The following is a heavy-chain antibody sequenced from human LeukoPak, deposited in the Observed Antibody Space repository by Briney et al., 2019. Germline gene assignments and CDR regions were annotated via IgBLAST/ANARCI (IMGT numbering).Heavy chain of an antibody. D-gene: IGHD3-3*01. J-gene: IGHJ4*02. CDR2: IRSKAYGGTT. CDR3: TRVRYYDFWSGFDY. V-gene: IGHV3-49*04. Sequence: GGSLRLSCTASGFTFGDYAMSWVRQAPGKGLEWVGFIRSKAYGGTTEYAASAKGRFTISRDDSKSIAYLQMNSLKTEDTAVYYCTRVRYYDFWSGFDYWGQGTLVTVSS. CDR1: GFTFGDYA.